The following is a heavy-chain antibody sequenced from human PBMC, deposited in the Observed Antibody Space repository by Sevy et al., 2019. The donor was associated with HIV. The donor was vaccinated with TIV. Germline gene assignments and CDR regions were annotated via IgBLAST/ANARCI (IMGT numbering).Heavy chain of an antibody. CDR1: GFTFSSYA. Sequence: GGSLRLSCSASGFTFSSYAMHWVRQAPGKGLEYVSAISSNGGSTYYAHSVKGRFTISRDNSKNTLYLQMSSLRAEDTAVYYCVKDRYYDSSGYYYESPYFDYWGQGTLVTVSS. D-gene: IGHD3-22*01. CDR2: ISSNGGST. CDR3: VKDRYYDSSGYYYESPYFDY. J-gene: IGHJ4*02. V-gene: IGHV3-64D*06.